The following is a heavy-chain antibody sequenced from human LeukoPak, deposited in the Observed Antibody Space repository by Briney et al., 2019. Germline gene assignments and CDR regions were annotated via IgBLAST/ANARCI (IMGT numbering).Heavy chain of an antibody. J-gene: IGHJ4*02. CDR3: ARVEGGGYYYRY. V-gene: IGHV1-46*01. CDR2: INPSGGST. D-gene: IGHD3-22*01. CDR1: GYTFTSYY. Sequence: PGASVKVSCKASGYTFTSYYMHWARQAPGQGLEWMGIINPSGGSTSYAQKFQGRVTMTRDTSTSTVYMELSSLRSEDTAVYYCARVEGGGYYYRYWGQGTLVTVSS.